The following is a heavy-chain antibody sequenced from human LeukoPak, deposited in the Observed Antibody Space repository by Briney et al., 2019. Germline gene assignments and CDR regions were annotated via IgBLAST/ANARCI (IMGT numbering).Heavy chain of an antibody. Sequence: SETLSLTCSVSGYSISSGYYWGWIRQPPGKGLEWIATIYHSPSTYYNPSLKSRVTISVDTSRNRFSLKVSSVTAADTAVYYCARVSASWGFDFWGQGALVTVSS. CDR1: GYSISSGYY. J-gene: IGHJ4*02. D-gene: IGHD7-27*01. CDR2: IYHSPST. CDR3: ARVSASWGFDF. V-gene: IGHV4-38-2*02.